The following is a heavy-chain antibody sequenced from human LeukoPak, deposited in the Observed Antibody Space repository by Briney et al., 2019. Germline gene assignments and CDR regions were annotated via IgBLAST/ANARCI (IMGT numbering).Heavy chain of an antibody. CDR1: GGSISSSSYF. D-gene: IGHD4-17*01. Sequence: PSETVSLTCTVSGGSISSSSYFWGWIRQPPGKGLEWIGTFYYSGSTYYNPSLKSRVTISVDTSNNQFSLKLSSVTAADTAVYYCARDGIYGETAEYCGQGTLVTVSS. CDR3: ARDGIYGETAEY. J-gene: IGHJ4*02. V-gene: IGHV4-39*07. CDR2: FYYSGST.